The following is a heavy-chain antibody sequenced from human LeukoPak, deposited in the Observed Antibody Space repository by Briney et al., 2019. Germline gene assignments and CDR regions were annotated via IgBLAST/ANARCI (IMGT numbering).Heavy chain of an antibody. CDR1: GYTFTGYY. V-gene: IGHV1-8*02. Sequence: ASVKVSCKASGYTFTGYYMHWVRQATGQGLEWMGWMNPNSGNTGYAQKFQGRVTMTRNTSISTAYMELSSLRSEDTAVYYCARVRWWKYYGSGSVAENWFDPWGQGTLVTVSS. CDR2: MNPNSGNT. J-gene: IGHJ5*02. CDR3: ARVRWWKYYGSGSVAENWFDP. D-gene: IGHD3-10*01.